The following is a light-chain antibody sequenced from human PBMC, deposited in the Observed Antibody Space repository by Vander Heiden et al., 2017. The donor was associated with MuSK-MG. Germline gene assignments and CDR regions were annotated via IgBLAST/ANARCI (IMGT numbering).Light chain of an antibody. CDR3: LLYYGGAQLWV. V-gene: IGLV7-43*01. Sequence: QTVVTQEPSLTVSPGGTVTLTCASSTGAVTSGYYPNWFQQKPGQAPRALIYSKSNNHSGTPARFSGSLLGGKAALTLSGVQPEDEAEYYCLLYYGGAQLWVFGGGTKLTVL. CDR1: TGAVTSGYY. CDR2: SKS. J-gene: IGLJ3*02.